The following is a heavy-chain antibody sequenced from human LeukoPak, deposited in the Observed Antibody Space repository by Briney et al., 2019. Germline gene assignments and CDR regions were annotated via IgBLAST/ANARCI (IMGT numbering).Heavy chain of an antibody. CDR3: ARRSQQWLGNYFDY. Sequence: SETLSLTCAVYGGSFSGYYWSWIRQPPGKGLEWIGEINHSGSTNYNPSLKSRVTISVDTSKNQFSPKLSSVTAADTAVYYCARRSQQWLGNYFDYWGQGTLVTVSS. D-gene: IGHD6-19*01. J-gene: IGHJ4*02. V-gene: IGHV4-34*01. CDR2: INHSGST. CDR1: GGSFSGYY.